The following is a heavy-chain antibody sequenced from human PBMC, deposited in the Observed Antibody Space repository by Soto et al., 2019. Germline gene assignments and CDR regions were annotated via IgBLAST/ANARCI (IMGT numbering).Heavy chain of an antibody. D-gene: IGHD2-2*01. Sequence: QVPLVQSGAELKKPGASVKISCETSGYRFSTSGIHWLRQAPGQSREWMGWINAADGDTKYSQKFQGRVTLSRDTSAGTAHMELSSLTSEDTSIYYCARDSQRVQIPSTGWFDPWGQGTVVTVSS. CDR2: INAADGDT. J-gene: IGHJ5*02. CDR1: GYRFSTSG. V-gene: IGHV1-3*01. CDR3: ARDSQRVQIPSTGWFDP.